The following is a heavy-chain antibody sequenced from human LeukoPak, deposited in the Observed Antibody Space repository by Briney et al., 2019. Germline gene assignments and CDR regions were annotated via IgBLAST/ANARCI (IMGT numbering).Heavy chain of an antibody. J-gene: IGHJ6*02. V-gene: IGHV3-23*01. D-gene: IGHD2-2*01. CDR3: ASRYCSSTSCYEYYYYGMDV. Sequence: GGSLRLSCAASGFTFSSYAMSWDRQAPGKGLEWVSAISGSGGSTYYADSVKGRFTISRDNSKNTLYLQMNSLRAEDTAVYYCASRYCSSTSCYEYYYYGMDVWGQGTTVTVSS. CDR2: ISGSGGST. CDR1: GFTFSSYA.